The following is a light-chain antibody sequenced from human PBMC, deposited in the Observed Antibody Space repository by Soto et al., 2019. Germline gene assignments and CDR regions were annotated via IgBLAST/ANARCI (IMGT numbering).Light chain of an antibody. CDR3: CSYAGTYTNTDV. Sequence: QSVLTQPRSVSGSPGQSVTISCTGTSSDVGDYNYVSWYQQHPGKAPKLMIYDVSKRPSGVPDRFSGSKSGNTASLTISGRQAEDEADYYCCSYAGTYTNTDVFGPGTKVTVL. CDR2: DVS. CDR1: SSDVGDYNY. J-gene: IGLJ1*01. V-gene: IGLV2-11*01.